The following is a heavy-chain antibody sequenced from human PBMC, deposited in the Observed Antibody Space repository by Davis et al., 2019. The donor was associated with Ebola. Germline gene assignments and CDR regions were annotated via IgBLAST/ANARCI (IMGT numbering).Heavy chain of an antibody. D-gene: IGHD6-19*01. V-gene: IGHV3-23*01. J-gene: IGHJ4*02. CDR1: GFTFSSYA. CDR3: AKESQWLDYFDY. Sequence: GESLKIPCAASGFTFSSYAMSWVRQAPGKGLEWVSAISDSGDSTYYADSVQGRFTISRDISKNTLYLHMNSLRAEDTAVYYCAKESQWLDYFDYWGQGTLVTVSS. CDR2: ISDSGDST.